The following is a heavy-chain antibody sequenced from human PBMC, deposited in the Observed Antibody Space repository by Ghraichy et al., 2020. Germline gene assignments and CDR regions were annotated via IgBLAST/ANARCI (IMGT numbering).Heavy chain of an antibody. Sequence: GGSLRLSCAASGFTFSDYWMSWVRQAPGKGLKWVANRKQDESEKYYVDSVKGRFTISRDNAKNSLYLQMNSLRAEDTAGYYCGRGWYDYWGQGTRVTVSS. D-gene: IGHD2-15*01. V-gene: IGHV3-7*03. CDR3: GRGWYDY. J-gene: IGHJ4*02. CDR2: RKQDESEK. CDR1: GFTFSDYW.